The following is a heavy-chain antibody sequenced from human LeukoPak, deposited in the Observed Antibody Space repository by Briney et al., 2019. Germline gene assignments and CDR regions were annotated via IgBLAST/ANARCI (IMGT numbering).Heavy chain of an antibody. CDR3: ARSFRSSGSENFDY. D-gene: IGHD3-10*01. CDR2: INSDGGST. CDR1: GFTFSSYW. Sequence: GGSLRLSCAASGFTFSSYWMHWVRHARGKGLVWVSRINSDGGSTTYADSVKGRFTISRDNAKNTLYLQMNSLRAEDTAVYYCARSFRSSGSENFDYWGQGTLVTVSS. V-gene: IGHV3-74*01. J-gene: IGHJ4*02.